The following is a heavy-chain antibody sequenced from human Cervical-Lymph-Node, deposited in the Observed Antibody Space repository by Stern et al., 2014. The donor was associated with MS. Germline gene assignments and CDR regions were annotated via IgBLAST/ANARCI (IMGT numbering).Heavy chain of an antibody. J-gene: IGHJ6*02. CDR3: ATPVSVTVGAIDV. Sequence: DQLVESGAEVKKPGSSVKVSCKASGGAFNTYPINWVRQARGRALEWMGGIIPIFGTPNYAQRFKGRVTIGADEATTTAYMELSSLTYEDTAVYYCATPVSVTVGAIDVWGQGTAVTVSS. CDR2: IIPIFGTP. CDR1: GGAFNTYP. V-gene: IGHV1-69*01. D-gene: IGHD2-21*02.